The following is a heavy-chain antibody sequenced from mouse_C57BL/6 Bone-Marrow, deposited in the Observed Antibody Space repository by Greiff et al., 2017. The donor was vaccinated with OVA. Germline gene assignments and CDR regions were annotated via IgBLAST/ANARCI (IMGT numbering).Heavy chain of an antibody. Sequence: EVQLQQSGAELVRPGASVKLSCTASGFNIKDDYMHWVKQRPEQGLEWIGWIDPENGDTEYASKFKGKATITAATSSNTAYLPLSSLTSEGATVYYCTRTLPWFAYWGQGTLVTVSA. CDR3: TRTLPWFAY. CDR2: IDPENGDT. CDR1: GFNIKDDY. V-gene: IGHV14-4*01. J-gene: IGHJ3*01.